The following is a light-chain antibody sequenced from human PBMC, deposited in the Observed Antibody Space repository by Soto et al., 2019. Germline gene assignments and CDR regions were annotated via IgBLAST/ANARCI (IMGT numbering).Light chain of an antibody. V-gene: IGKV1-5*01. CDR1: QSISNW. CDR2: DAS. J-gene: IGKJ1*01. Sequence: DIQMTQSPSTLTASVGDRVTITCRASQSISNWLAWYQQKPGRAPKLLIYDASSLENVVPSRFSVSGSGTEFTLTISSLQPDDFATYYCQHYNSDPLTFGQGTKVEIK. CDR3: QHYNSDPLT.